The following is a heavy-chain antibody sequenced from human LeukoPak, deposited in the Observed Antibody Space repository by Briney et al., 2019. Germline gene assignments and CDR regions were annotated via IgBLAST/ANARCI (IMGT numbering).Heavy chain of an antibody. CDR2: IYYSGST. V-gene: IGHV4-59*01. D-gene: IGHD3-10*01. J-gene: IGHJ4*02. CDR1: GGSISSYY. Sequence: KPSETLSLTCTVSGGSISSYYWSWIRQPPGKGLEWIAYIYYSGSTNYNPSLKSRVTISVDTSKNQFSLKLNSVTAADTAVYYCARRYGSGSSGTFDYWGQGTLVTVSS. CDR3: ARRYGSGSSGTFDY.